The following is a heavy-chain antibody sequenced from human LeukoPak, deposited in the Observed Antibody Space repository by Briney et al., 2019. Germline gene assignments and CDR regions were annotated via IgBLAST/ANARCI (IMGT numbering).Heavy chain of an antibody. CDR2: ISDGGGTD. Sequence: GGSLRLSCAASGFTFSSYGMHWVRQAPGKGLEWVAVISDGGGTDYYADSVKGRFTISRDNSRNTMYLQMNSLRAEDTAIYYCTKEGAGEIRYSFDYWGQGTLVTVSS. CDR3: TKEGAGEIRYSFDY. D-gene: IGHD2-21*01. CDR1: GFTFSSYG. J-gene: IGHJ4*02. V-gene: IGHV3-30*18.